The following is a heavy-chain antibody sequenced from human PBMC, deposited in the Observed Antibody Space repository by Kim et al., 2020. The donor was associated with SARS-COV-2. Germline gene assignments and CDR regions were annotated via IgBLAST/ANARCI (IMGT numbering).Heavy chain of an antibody. D-gene: IGHD1-26*01. CDR2: IYYSGST. Sequence: SETLSLTCTVSGGSISSYYWSWIRQPPGKGLEWIGYIYYSGSTNYNPSLKSRVTISVDTSKNQFSLKLSSVTAADTAVYYCARVDPGPYSGSYTNWFDPWGQGTLVTVSS. CDR1: GGSISSYY. J-gene: IGHJ5*02. CDR3: ARVDPGPYSGSYTNWFDP. V-gene: IGHV4-59*13.